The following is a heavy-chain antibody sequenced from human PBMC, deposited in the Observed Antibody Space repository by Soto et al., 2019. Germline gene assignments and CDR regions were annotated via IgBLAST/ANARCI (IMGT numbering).Heavy chain of an antibody. CDR3: ARDRGVVTSGSAYYFDY. J-gene: IGHJ4*02. Sequence: GASVKVSCKATGYTFRSYGVTWVRQAPGQGLEWMGWISGYNGNTEYAQKLQGRVTMTTDTSTSTVYMELRSLGSADTAVYYCARDRGVVTSGSAYYFDYWGQGTLVTVSS. CDR2: ISGYNGNT. V-gene: IGHV1-18*01. D-gene: IGHD2-2*01. CDR1: GYTFRSYG.